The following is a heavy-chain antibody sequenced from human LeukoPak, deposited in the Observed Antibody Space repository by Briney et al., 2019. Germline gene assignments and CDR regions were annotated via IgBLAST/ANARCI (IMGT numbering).Heavy chain of an antibody. CDR3: ARGRAVASIVSRYYYYYGMDV. Sequence: NPSETLSLTCAVYGGSFSGYYWSWIRQPPGKGREWIGEINHSGSTNYNPSLKSRVTISVDTSKNQFSLKLSSVTAADTAVYYCARGRAVASIVSRYYYYYGMDVWGKGTTVTVSS. CDR2: INHSGST. D-gene: IGHD3-9*01. CDR1: GGSFSGYY. J-gene: IGHJ6*04. V-gene: IGHV4-34*01.